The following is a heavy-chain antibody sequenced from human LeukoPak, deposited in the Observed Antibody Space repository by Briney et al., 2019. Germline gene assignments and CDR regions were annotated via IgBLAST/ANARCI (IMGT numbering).Heavy chain of an antibody. V-gene: IGHV1-18*01. CDR2: ISAYNGNT. Sequence: ASVKVSCKASGYTFTSYGTSWVRQAPGQGLEWMGWISAYNGNTDYAQKLQGRVTMTTDTSTSTAYMELRSLRSDDTAVYYCARGGVRVGATTNWFDPWGQGTLVTVSS. CDR3: ARGGVRVGATTNWFDP. J-gene: IGHJ5*02. D-gene: IGHD1-26*01. CDR1: GYTFTSYG.